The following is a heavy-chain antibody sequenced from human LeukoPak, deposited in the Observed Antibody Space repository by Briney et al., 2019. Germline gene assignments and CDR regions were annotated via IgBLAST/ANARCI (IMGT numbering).Heavy chain of an antibody. CDR1: GFTFSSYA. J-gene: IGHJ4*02. Sequence: PGGPLRLSCAASGFTFSSYAMHWVRQAPGKGLEWVAVISYDGSNKYYADSVKGRFTISRDNSKNTLYLQMNSLRAEDTAVYYCAKNIDFYGYYFDYWGQGTLVTVSS. CDR2: ISYDGSNK. CDR3: AKNIDFYGYYFDY. D-gene: IGHD3-10*01. V-gene: IGHV3-30-3*02.